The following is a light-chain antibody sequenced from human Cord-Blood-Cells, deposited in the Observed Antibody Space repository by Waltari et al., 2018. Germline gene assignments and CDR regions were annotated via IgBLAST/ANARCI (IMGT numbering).Light chain of an antibody. CDR2: EGS. J-gene: IGLJ3*02. CDR3: CSYAGSSPWV. V-gene: IGLV2-23*01. CDR1: SCDVGSYNF. Sequence: QSALTQPASVFGSPRKSITISCTGTSCDVGSYNFVSWYQQHPGKAPKLMIYEGSKRPSGVSNRFSGSKTGNTASLTIHGLQAEDEAGYYCCSYAGSSPWVFGGGTKLTVL.